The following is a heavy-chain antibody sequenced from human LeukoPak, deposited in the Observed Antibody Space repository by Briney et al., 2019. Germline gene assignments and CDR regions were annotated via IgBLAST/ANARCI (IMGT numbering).Heavy chain of an antibody. V-gene: IGHV3-21*01. CDR1: GFTFSSYS. D-gene: IGHD3-10*01. CDR2: ISSSSSYI. J-gene: IGHJ6*02. Sequence: GGSLRLSCAASGFTFSSYSMNWVRQAPGKGLEWVSSISSSSSYIYYADSVKGRFTISRDNAKNSLYLQMNSLRAEDTAVYYCARVFHGSGSYSNYYYGMDVWGQGTTVTVSS. CDR3: ARVFHGSGSYSNYYYGMDV.